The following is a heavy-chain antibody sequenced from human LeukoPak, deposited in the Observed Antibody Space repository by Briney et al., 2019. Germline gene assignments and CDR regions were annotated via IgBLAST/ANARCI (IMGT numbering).Heavy chain of an antibody. Sequence: GGSLRLSCAASGFTFSIYSMNWVRQAPGKGLEWVSYISSSSNIIHYTDSVKGRFTISRDNAKNSLYLQMNSLRVEDTAVYYCARDLYPGYWGQGTLVIVSS. V-gene: IGHV3-48*01. J-gene: IGHJ4*02. CDR3: ARDLYPGY. D-gene: IGHD3-10*01. CDR1: GFTFSIYS. CDR2: ISSSSNII.